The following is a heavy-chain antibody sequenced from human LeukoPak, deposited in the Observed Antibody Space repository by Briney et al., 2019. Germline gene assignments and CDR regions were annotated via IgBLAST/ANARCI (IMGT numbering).Heavy chain of an antibody. CDR3: ARALSGYDLFDY. CDR2: INSDGSST. J-gene: IGHJ4*02. Sequence: GGSLRLSCAASGFTFSSYWMHWVRKAPGKGLVWVSRINSDGSSTSYADSVKGRFTISRDNAKNTLYLQMNSLRAEDTAVYYCARALSGYDLFDYWGQGTLVTVSS. V-gene: IGHV3-74*01. CDR1: GFTFSSYW. D-gene: IGHD5-12*01.